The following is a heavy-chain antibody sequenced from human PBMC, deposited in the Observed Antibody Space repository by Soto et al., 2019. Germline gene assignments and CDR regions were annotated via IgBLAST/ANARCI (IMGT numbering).Heavy chain of an antibody. V-gene: IGHV3-64*01. J-gene: IGHJ4*02. CDR2: ISSNGGST. CDR1: GFRFSSYA. Sequence: GGSLRLSCSASGFRFSSYARHWVRQAPGKGLEYVSAISSNGGSTYYANSVKGRFTISRDNSKNTLYLQMGSLRAEDMAVYYCARKGSSGPFDYWGQGT. CDR3: ARKGSSGPFDY. D-gene: IGHD3-22*01.